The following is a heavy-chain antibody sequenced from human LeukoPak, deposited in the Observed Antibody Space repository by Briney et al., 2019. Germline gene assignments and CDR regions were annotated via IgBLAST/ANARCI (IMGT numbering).Heavy chain of an antibody. Sequence: ASVKVSCKASGYTFTGYYMHWVRQAPGQGLEWMGWINPNSGGTNHAQKFQGRVTMTRDTSISTAYMELSRLRSDDTAVYYCARGGDFWDPFDYWGQGTLVTVSS. D-gene: IGHD3-3*01. J-gene: IGHJ4*02. CDR2: INPNSGGT. CDR1: GYTFTGYY. CDR3: ARGGDFWDPFDY. V-gene: IGHV1-2*02.